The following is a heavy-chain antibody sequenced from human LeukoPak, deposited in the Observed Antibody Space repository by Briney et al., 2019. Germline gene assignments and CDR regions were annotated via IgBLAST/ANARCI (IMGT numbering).Heavy chain of an antibody. CDR3: ARGYYDFWSGYYSWFDP. V-gene: IGHV1-69*04. D-gene: IGHD3-3*01. J-gene: IGHJ5*02. CDR2: IIPILGIA. CDR1: GGTFSSYA. Sequence: SVKVSCKASGGTFSSYAISWVRQAPGQGLEWMGRIIPILGIANYAQKFQGRVTMTRNTSISTAYMELSSLRSEDTAVYYCARGYYDFWSGYYSWFDPWGQGTLVTVSS.